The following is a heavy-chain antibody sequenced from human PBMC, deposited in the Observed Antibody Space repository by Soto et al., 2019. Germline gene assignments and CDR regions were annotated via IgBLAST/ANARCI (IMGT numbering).Heavy chain of an antibody. CDR3: ARAIVVVVAATKGNWFDP. Sequence: ETLSPTSRPYGGPFSAYYWSRIRQPPGKGLEWIGEINHSGSTNYNPSFKIRVTISVDTSKNQFSLKLSSVTAADTSVYYCARAIVVVVAATKGNWFDPWGQGTLVTVS. V-gene: IGHV4-34*01. CDR2: INHSGST. J-gene: IGHJ5*02. CDR1: GGPFSAYY. D-gene: IGHD2-15*01.